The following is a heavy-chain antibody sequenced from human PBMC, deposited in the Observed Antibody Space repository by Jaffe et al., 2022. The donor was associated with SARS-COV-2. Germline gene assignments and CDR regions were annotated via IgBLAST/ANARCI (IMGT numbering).Heavy chain of an antibody. V-gene: IGHV3-30*04. J-gene: IGHJ4*02. CDR2: ISYDGSKK. Sequence: QVQLVESGGGVVQPGRSLRLSCAASRFTFSTYAMHWVRQAPGKGLEWVALISYDGSKKYYADSVEGRFTISRDNSKNTMYLQMNSLRPDDTAVYYCGRDGGGYIAYWGQGTLVTVSS. CDR1: RFTFSTYA. D-gene: IGHD5-12*01. CDR3: GRDGGGYIAY.